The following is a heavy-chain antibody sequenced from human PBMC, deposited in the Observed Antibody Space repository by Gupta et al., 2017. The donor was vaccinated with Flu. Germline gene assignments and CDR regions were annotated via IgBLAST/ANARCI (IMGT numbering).Heavy chain of an antibody. V-gene: IGHV3-7*01. CDR2: IKEDGSEK. D-gene: IGHD3-10*01. CDR3: AKNRGWQQFDY. J-gene: IGHJ4*02. CDR1: GFTFSNYW. Sequence: EAELVESGGGLVQPGGSLRLSCAASGFTFSNYWMDWVRQAPGKGLEWVANIKEDGSEKNYVDSVKGRFTISRDNAKNSVYLQMNSLRVDDTAVYYCAKNRGWQQFDYWGQGTLVTVSS.